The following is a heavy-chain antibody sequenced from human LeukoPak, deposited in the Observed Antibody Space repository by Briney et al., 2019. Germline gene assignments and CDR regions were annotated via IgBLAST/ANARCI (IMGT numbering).Heavy chain of an antibody. J-gene: IGHJ6*02. CDR1: GYTFTSYG. V-gene: IGHV1-18*01. CDR2: ISAYNGNT. CDR3: ARDCSSTSCYNDYYYGMDV. D-gene: IGHD2-2*02. Sequence: GASVKVSCKASGYTFTSYGISWVRQAPGQGLEWMGWISAYNGNTNYAQKLQGRVTMTTDTSTSTAYMGLRSLRSDDTAVYYCARDCSSTSCYNDYYYGMDVWGQGTTVTVSS.